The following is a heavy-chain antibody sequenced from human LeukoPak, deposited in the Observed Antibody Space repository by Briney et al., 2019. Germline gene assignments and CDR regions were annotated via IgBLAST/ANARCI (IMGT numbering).Heavy chain of an antibody. V-gene: IGHV1-2*02. CDR3: ARDLDYDILTGYYHP. J-gene: IGHJ5*02. CDR1: GYTFTGYY. D-gene: IGHD3-9*01. Sequence: ASVKVSCKASGYTFTGYYMHWVRQAPGQGLEWMGWINPNSGGTNYAQKFQGRVTMTRDTSISTAYMELSRLRSDDTAVYYCARDLDYDILTGYYHPWGQGTLVTVSS. CDR2: INPNSGGT.